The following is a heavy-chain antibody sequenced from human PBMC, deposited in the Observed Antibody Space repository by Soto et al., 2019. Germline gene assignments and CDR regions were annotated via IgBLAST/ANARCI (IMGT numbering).Heavy chain of an antibody. CDR1: GFTFSSYA. V-gene: IGHV3-30-3*01. D-gene: IGHD6-25*01. CDR3: ARDPGTAPGRGSPDH. CDR2: ISYDGSDK. J-gene: IGHJ4*02. Sequence: GGSLRLSCAASGFTFSSYAMHWVRQAPGKGLEWVAVISYDGSDKYYADSVKGRFTISRDNSKNTLYLQMNSLRAEDTAVYYCARDPGTAPGRGSPDHWGQGTLVTVSS.